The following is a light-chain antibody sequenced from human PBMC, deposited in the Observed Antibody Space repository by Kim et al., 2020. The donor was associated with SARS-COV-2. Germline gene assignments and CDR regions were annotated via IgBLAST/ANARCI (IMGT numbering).Light chain of an antibody. CDR2: QAS. CDR1: QTIGSW. V-gene: IGKV1-5*03. CDR3: QNYDSDST. J-gene: IGKJ1*01. Sequence: DIQMTQSPSTLSASIGDRVTITCRASQTIGSWLAWYKQKPGKAPELLIFQASNLETGVPSRFSGGGSGTEFTLTISSLQPDDFATYYCQNYDSDSTSGQGTKVDIK.